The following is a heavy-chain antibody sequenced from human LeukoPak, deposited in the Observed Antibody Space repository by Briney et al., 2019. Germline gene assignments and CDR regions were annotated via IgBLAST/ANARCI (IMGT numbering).Heavy chain of an antibody. CDR2: IYTGGST. CDR1: GFTVNSNY. V-gene: IGHV3-53*01. J-gene: IGHJ2*01. CDR3: ARGRPYWYFDL. Sequence: GGSLRLSCAASGFTVNSNYMSWVRQAPGKGLEWVSVIYTGGSTYYADSVKGRFTISRDNSKNTLYLQMNSLSAEDTAVYYCARGRPYWYFDLWGRGTLVTVSS. D-gene: IGHD6-25*01.